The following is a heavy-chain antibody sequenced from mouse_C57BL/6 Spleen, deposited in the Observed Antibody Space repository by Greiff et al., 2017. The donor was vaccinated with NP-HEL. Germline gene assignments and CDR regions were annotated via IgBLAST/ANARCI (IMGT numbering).Heavy chain of an antibody. CDR3: ARDGITTVSNAMDY. V-gene: IGHV3-6*01. CDR1: GYSITSGYY. D-gene: IGHD1-1*01. J-gene: IGHJ4*01. CDR2: ISYDGSN. Sequence: EVQLVESGPGLVKPSQSLSLTCSVTGYSITSGYYWNWIRQFPGNKLEWMGYISYDGSNNYNPSLKNRISITRDTSKNQFFLKLNSVTTEDTATYYCARDGITTVSNAMDYWGQGTSVTVSS.